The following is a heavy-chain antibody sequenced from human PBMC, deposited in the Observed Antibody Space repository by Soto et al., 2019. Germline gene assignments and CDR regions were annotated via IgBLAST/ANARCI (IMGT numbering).Heavy chain of an antibody. V-gene: IGHV1-3*01. CDR3: ARGTFTMIVVVPTPMDY. Sequence: ASVKVSCKASGYTFTSYAMHWVRQAPGQRLEWMGWINAGNGNTKYSQKFQGRVTITRDTSASTAYMELSSLRSEDTAVYYCARGTFTMIVVVPTPMDYWGQGTLVTVSS. J-gene: IGHJ4*02. D-gene: IGHD3-22*01. CDR1: GYTFTSYA. CDR2: INAGNGNT.